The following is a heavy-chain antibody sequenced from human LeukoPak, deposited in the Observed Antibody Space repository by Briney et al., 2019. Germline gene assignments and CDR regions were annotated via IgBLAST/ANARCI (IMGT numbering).Heavy chain of an antibody. V-gene: IGHV1-2*02. CDR2: INPSSGGT. CDR1: GYTFTGYY. J-gene: IGHJ4*02. D-gene: IGHD5-18*01. Sequence: ASVKVSCKASGYTFTGYYMHWVRQAPGQGLEWMGWINPSSGGTNYAQKFHGRVTMTRDTSISTVYMELSRLRSDDTAVYYCASSVDTAMEKLDYWGQGTLVTVSS. CDR3: ASSVDTAMEKLDY.